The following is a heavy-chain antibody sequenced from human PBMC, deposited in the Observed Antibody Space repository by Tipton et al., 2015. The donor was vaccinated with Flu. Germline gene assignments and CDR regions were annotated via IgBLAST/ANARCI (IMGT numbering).Heavy chain of an antibody. D-gene: IGHD6-19*01. CDR2: INPNSGGT. V-gene: IGHV1-2*02. J-gene: IGHJ6*02. CDR1: GYTFTGYY. Sequence: QLVQSGAEVKKPGASVKVSCKASGYTFTGYYMHWVRQAPGQGLEWMGWINPNSGGTNYAQKFQGRVTMTRDTSISTAYMELSRLRSDDTAVYYCARDPLLLIAVAGTSYGMVVWGQGTTVTVSS. CDR3: ARDPLLLIAVAGTSYGMVV.